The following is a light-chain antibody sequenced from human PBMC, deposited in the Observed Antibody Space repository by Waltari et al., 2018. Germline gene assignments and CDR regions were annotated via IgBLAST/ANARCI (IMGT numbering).Light chain of an antibody. V-gene: IGKV3-15*01. Sequence: EIVMTQSPATLSVSPGERAPLSCRASQSVNSNLAWYQQRPGQAPRLLIYGASTTATGIPARFTGSGSGTEFTLTISSLQSEDFAVYYCQQYNNWPLTFGGGTEVEIK. CDR2: GAS. J-gene: IGKJ4*01. CDR3: QQYNNWPLT. CDR1: QSVNSN.